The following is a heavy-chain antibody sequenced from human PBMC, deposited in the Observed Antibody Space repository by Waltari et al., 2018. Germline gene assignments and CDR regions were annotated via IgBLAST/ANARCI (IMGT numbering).Heavy chain of an antibody. J-gene: IGHJ6*02. CDR1: GYIFSTYA. Sequence: QIQLVQSGAEVKKPGASVKISCKASGYIFSTYAMHWVRQAPGESLEWMGWINGYSGDTKYSEKFPGSATITRDTSAHTAYMEVSRLTAEDTAVYYCANDPRTHQWFYYGMDVWGQGTTVIVSS. CDR2: INGYSGDT. V-gene: IGHV1-3*01. CDR3: ANDPRTHQWFYYGMDV. D-gene: IGHD3-22*01.